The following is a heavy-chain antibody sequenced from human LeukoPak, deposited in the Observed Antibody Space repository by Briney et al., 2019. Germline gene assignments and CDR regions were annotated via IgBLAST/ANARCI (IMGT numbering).Heavy chain of an antibody. J-gene: IGHJ6*03. V-gene: IGHV3-53*01. Sequence: GGSLRLSCAASGFTVSSNYMSWVRQAPGKGLEWVSVIYSGGSTYYADSVKGRFTISRDNSKNTLYLQMNSLRAEDTAVYYCASCSGWGLYYYYYMDVWGKGTTVTVSS. D-gene: IGHD6-19*01. CDR1: GFTVSSNY. CDR2: IYSGGST. CDR3: ASCSGWGLYYYYYMDV.